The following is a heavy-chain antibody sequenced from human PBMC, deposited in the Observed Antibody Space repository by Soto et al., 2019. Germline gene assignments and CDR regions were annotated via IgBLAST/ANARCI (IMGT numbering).Heavy chain of an antibody. Sequence: SETLSLTCTVSGGSIRDYYWSWIRQPPGKGLEWIGYIYYTGTTTYNPSPKSRLTISEDTSKNQFSLKLSSVTAADTAVYYCARGAYYYDSSGYYYGYWGQGTLVTVSS. V-gene: IGHV4-59*12. CDR3: ARGAYYYDSSGYYYGY. D-gene: IGHD3-22*01. J-gene: IGHJ4*02. CDR1: GGSIRDYY. CDR2: IYYTGTT.